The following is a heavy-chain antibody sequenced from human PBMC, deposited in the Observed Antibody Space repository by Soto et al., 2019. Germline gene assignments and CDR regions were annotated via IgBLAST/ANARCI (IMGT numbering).Heavy chain of an antibody. J-gene: IGHJ5*02. Sequence: GGSLRLSCAASGFTFSNAWMNWVRQAPGKGLEWVGRIKSKTDGGTTDYAAPVKGRFTISRDDSKNTLYLQMNSLKTEDTAVYYCTSPYYYDSSPPFDPWGQGTLVTVSS. CDR2: IKSKTDGGTT. CDR1: GFTFSNAW. CDR3: TSPYYYDSSPPFDP. V-gene: IGHV3-15*07. D-gene: IGHD3-22*01.